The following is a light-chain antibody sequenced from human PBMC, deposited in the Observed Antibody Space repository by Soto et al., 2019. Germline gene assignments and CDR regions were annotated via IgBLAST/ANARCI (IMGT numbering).Light chain of an antibody. CDR3: SSYAGSNNWV. Sequence: QSVLTQPPSASGSPGQSVTISCTGTSSDVGGSNYVSWYQQHPGKAPKLVIYAVSQRPSEVPARFSGSKSGNTASLTVSGLQAEDEADYYCSSYAGSNNWVFGGGTKLTVL. CDR1: SSDVGGSNY. CDR2: AVS. J-gene: IGLJ3*02. V-gene: IGLV2-8*01.